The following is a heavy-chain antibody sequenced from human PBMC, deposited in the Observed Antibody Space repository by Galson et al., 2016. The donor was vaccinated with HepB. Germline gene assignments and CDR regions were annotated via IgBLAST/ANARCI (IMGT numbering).Heavy chain of an antibody. CDR1: GGSISSGTYF. V-gene: IGHV4-39*01. D-gene: IGHD1-26*01. CDR3: ARSLEWEHATLFAY. Sequence: ETLSLTCTVSGGSISSGTYFWGWIRQPPGKGLECIGSISYSGSPYYNPSLKSRVTISVDTSKKQVSLKLTSVTAADTAVYYCARSLEWEHATLFAYWGQGTLVTVSS. CDR2: ISYSGSP. J-gene: IGHJ4*02.